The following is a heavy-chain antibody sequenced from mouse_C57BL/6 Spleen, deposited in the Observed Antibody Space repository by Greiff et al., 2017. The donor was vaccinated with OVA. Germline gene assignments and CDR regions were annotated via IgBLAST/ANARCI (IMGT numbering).Heavy chain of an antibody. CDR3: ARENYGSSYYYYAMDY. Sequence: QVQLQQPGAELVRPGSSVKLSCKASGYTFTSYWMHWVKQRPIQGLEWIGNIDPSDSETHYNQKFKDKATLTVDKSSSTAYMQLSSLTSEDSAVYYCARENYGSSYYYYAMDYWGQGTSVTVSS. CDR2: IDPSDSET. CDR1: GYTFTSYW. D-gene: IGHD1-1*01. V-gene: IGHV1-52*01. J-gene: IGHJ4*01.